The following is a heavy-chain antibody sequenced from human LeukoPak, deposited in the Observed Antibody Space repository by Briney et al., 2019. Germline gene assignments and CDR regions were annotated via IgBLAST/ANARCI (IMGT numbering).Heavy chain of an antibody. CDR2: IRYDGSNK. CDR1: GFTFSSYG. CDR3: AKDDATGYSYGYPHY. V-gene: IGHV3-30*02. D-gene: IGHD5-18*01. J-gene: IGHJ4*02. Sequence: GGSLRLSCAASGFTFSSYGMHWVRQAPGKGLEWVAFIRYDGSNKYYADSVKGRFTISRDDSKNTLYLQMNSLRAEDTAVYYCAKDDATGYSYGYPHYWGQGTLVTVSS.